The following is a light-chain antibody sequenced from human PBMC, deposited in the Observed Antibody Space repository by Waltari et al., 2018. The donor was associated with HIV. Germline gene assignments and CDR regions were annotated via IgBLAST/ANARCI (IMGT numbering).Light chain of an antibody. J-gene: IGKJ1*01. CDR1: QSVRSN. CDR3: QQYAKSPRT. Sequence: VLTQSPATLSSSPGERVTLSCGASQSVRSNLAWYQQKPGQAPRLLIYDALNRATGIPDRFSGSGSGTDFTLTISRLEPEDFAVYFCQQYAKSPRTFGQGTKVEIK. CDR2: DAL. V-gene: IGKV3D-20*01.